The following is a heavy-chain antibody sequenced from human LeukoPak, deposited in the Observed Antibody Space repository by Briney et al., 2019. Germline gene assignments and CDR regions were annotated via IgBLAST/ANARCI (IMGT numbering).Heavy chain of an antibody. CDR1: GDSVSSNSAA. V-gene: IGHV6-1*01. CDR3: ARVFYYDSSGYAYYGMDV. Sequence: SQTLSLTCAISGDSVSSNSAAWNWLRQSPSRGLEWLGRTYYRSKWYNDYAVAVKSRITINPDTSKNQFSLQLNSVTPEDTAVYYCARVFYYDSSGYAYYGMDVWGQGTTVTVSS. J-gene: IGHJ6*02. CDR2: TYYRSKWYN. D-gene: IGHD3-22*01.